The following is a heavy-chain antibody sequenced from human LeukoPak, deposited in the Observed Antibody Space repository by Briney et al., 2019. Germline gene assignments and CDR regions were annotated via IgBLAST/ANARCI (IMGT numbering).Heavy chain of an antibody. CDR2: ISGSGGST. CDR1: GFTFSSYA. Sequence: SGGSLRLSCAAPGFTFSSYAMSWVRQAPGKGLEWVSAISGSGGSTYYADSVKGRFTISRDNSKNTLYLQMNSLRAEDTAVYYCARNDRITIFGVAMRFDYWGQGTLVTVSS. CDR3: ARNDRITIFGVAMRFDY. J-gene: IGHJ4*02. D-gene: IGHD3-3*01. V-gene: IGHV3-23*01.